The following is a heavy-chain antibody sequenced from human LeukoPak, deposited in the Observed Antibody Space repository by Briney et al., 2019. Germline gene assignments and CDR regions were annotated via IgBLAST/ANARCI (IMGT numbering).Heavy chain of an antibody. CDR1: GGSISSYY. Sequence: SETLSLTRTVSGGSISSYYWSWIRQPPREGLEWIGYIYYSGSTNYNPSLKSRVTISVDTSKNQFSLKLSSVTAADTAVYYCARDPLYGMDVWGQGTTVTVSS. V-gene: IGHV4-59*01. J-gene: IGHJ6*02. CDR2: IYYSGST. CDR3: ARDPLYGMDV.